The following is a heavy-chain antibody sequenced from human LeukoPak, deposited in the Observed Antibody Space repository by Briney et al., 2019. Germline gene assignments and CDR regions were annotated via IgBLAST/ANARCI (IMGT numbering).Heavy chain of an antibody. D-gene: IGHD6-19*01. CDR3: ARARGAVAAYFDY. J-gene: IGHJ4*02. V-gene: IGHV4-34*01. Sequence: SETLSLTCAVYGGSFRGYYWSWIRQPPGKGLEWIGEINHSGSTNYNPSLKSRVTISVDTSKNQFSLKLSSVSAADTAVYFCARARGAVAAYFDYWGQGTLVTVSS. CDR1: GGSFRGYY. CDR2: INHSGST.